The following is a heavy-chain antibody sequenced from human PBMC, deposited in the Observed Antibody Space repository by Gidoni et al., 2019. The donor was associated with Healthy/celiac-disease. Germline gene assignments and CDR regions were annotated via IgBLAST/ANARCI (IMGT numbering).Heavy chain of an antibody. Sequence: QVQLQESGPGLVKPSQTLSLTCTVSGGSISSGSYYWSWIRQPAEKGLEWIGRIYTSGSTNYNPSLKSRVTISVDTSKNQFSLKLSSVTAADTAVYYCARGPLEIDPPIGFDYWGQGTLVTVSS. CDR1: GGSISSGSYY. CDR2: IYTSGST. CDR3: ARGPLEIDPPIGFDY. J-gene: IGHJ4*02. V-gene: IGHV4-61*02.